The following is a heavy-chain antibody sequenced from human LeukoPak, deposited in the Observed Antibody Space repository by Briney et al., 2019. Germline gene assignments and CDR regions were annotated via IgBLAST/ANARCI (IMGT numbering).Heavy chain of an antibody. V-gene: IGHV1-8*01. Sequence: ASVTVSCKASGYTFTSYDINWVRQATGQGLEWMGWMNPNSGNTGYAQKFQGRVTMTRNTSISTAYMELSSLRSEDTAVYYCARSIAAAGTGARFDAFDIWGQGTMVTVSS. CDR3: ARSIAAAGTGARFDAFDI. D-gene: IGHD6-13*01. CDR1: GYTFTSYD. CDR2: MNPNSGNT. J-gene: IGHJ3*02.